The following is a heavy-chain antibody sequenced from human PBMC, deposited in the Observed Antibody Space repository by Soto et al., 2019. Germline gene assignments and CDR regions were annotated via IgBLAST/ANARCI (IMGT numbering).Heavy chain of an antibody. D-gene: IGHD3-3*01. CDR1: GYTFTSYY. CDR3: ARDHLPTDGITIFGVVITRTNWFDP. CDR2: INPSGGST. V-gene: IGHV1-46*01. Sequence: EASVKVSCKASGYTFTSYYMHWVRQAPGQGLEWMGIINPSGGSTSYAQKFQGRVTMTRDTSTSTVYMELSSLRSEDTAVYYCARDHLPTDGITIFGVVITRTNWFDPWGQGTLVTVSS. J-gene: IGHJ5*02.